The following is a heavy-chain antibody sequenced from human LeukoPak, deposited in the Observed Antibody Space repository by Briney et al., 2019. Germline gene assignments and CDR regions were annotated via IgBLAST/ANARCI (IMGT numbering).Heavy chain of an antibody. V-gene: IGHV4-34*01. CDR2: INHSGST. J-gene: IGHJ4*02. Sequence: PSETLSLTCAVYGGSFSGYYWSWIRQPPGKGLEWIGEINHSGSTNYNPSLKSRVTISVDTSKNQFSLKLSSVTAADTAVYYCAREVRYCSGGSCYREGFDYWGQGTLVTVSS. CDR1: GGSFSGYY. CDR3: AREVRYCSGGSCYREGFDY. D-gene: IGHD2-15*01.